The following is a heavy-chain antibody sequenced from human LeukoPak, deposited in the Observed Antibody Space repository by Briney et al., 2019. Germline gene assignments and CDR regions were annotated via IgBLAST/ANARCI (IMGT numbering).Heavy chain of an antibody. CDR1: GDSMNSHY. D-gene: IGHD4-17*01. J-gene: IGHJ3*02. V-gene: IGHV4-59*11. Sequence: SETLSLTCTVSGDSMNSHYWSWIRQPPGKGLEWIGYISYIGSTNYNPSLKSRVTISVDTSKNQFSLKLSSVTAADTAVYYCARDPTTVTKGLDIWGKGKMVTVSS. CDR3: ARDPTTVTKGLDI. CDR2: ISYIGST.